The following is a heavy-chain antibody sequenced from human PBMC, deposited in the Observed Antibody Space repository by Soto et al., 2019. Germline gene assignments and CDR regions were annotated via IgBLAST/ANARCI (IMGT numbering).Heavy chain of an antibody. CDR3: VIDLGYFDF. D-gene: IGHD2-15*01. V-gene: IGHV1-69*02. Sequence: QVQLVQSGTEVKKPGSSVAVSCQASAGTFNNHSLSWVRQAPGQGLEWMGRSILILGRADYSQKFQGRLTLTVDKSTSTADMELSSLTSEDTAVYYCVIDLGYFDFWGQGTLVTVSS. CDR1: AGTFNNHS. J-gene: IGHJ4*02. CDR2: SILILGRA.